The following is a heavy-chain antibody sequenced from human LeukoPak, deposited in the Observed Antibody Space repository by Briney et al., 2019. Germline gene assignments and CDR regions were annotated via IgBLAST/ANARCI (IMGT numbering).Heavy chain of an antibody. CDR2: ISSSSSTI. D-gene: IGHD3-10*01. J-gene: IGHJ5*02. CDR1: GFTFSSYS. CDR3: VRGRGSYGWFDP. Sequence: GGSLRLSCAASGFTFSSYSMNWVRQAPGKGLEWDSYISSSSSTIYYADSVKGRFTISRDNAKNTVDLQMNSLRGEDTAVYYCVRGRGSYGWFDPWGQGTLVTVSS. V-gene: IGHV3-48*01.